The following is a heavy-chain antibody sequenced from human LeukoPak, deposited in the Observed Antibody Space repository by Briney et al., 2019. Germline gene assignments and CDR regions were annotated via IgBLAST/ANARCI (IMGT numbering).Heavy chain of an antibody. D-gene: IGHD2-2*02. J-gene: IGHJ6*02. V-gene: IGHV3-48*04. CDR1: GFTFSSYS. CDR2: ISSSSTI. CDR3: ARDVSDCSSTSCYTGDV. Sequence: GGSLRLSCAASGFTFSSYSMNWVRQAPGKGLEWVSYISSSSTIYYADSVKGRFTISRDNAKNSLYLQMNSLRAEDTAVYYCARDVSDCSSTSCYTGDVWGQGTTVTVSS.